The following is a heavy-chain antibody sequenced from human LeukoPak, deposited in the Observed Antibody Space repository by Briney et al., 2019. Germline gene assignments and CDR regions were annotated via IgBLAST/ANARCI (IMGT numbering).Heavy chain of an antibody. CDR3: ARGHDSEEAGNNWFDP. Sequence: SETLSLTCAVYGGSFSGYYWSWIRQPPGKGLEWIGEINHSGSTNYNPSLKSRVTISVDTSKNQFSLKLSSVTAADTAVYYCARGHDSEEAGNNWFDPWGQGTLVTVSS. CDR2: INHSGST. CDR1: GGSFSGYY. J-gene: IGHJ5*02. V-gene: IGHV4-34*01. D-gene: IGHD3-22*01.